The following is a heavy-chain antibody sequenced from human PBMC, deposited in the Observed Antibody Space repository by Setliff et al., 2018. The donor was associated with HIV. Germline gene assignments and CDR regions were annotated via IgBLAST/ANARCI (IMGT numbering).Heavy chain of an antibody. J-gene: IGHJ6*03. Sequence: PSETLSLTCTVSGGSISSHYWSWIRQPPGKGLEWIGYIYYSGSTNYNPSLNSRVTISVDTSKNQFSLKLSSVTAADTAVYYCARGLATGLYYYYYYMDVWGKGTTVTVSS. D-gene: IGHD1-1*01. CDR2: IYYSGST. V-gene: IGHV4-59*11. CDR3: ARGLATGLYYYYYYMDV. CDR1: GGSISSHY.